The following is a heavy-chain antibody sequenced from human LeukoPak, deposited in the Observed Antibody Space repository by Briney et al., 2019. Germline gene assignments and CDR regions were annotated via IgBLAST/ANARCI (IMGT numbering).Heavy chain of an antibody. CDR3: ATRKLGNDY. D-gene: IGHD7-27*01. Sequence: SETLSLTCTVSGYPISSGYYWGWIRQSPGKGLEWIGYIYYTETSYNPSLKSRVTISADTSKNQFSLKLYSVTAADTAVYYCATRKLGNDYWGQGTLVTVSS. J-gene: IGHJ4*02. V-gene: IGHV4-61*01. CDR1: GYPISSGYY. CDR2: IYYTET.